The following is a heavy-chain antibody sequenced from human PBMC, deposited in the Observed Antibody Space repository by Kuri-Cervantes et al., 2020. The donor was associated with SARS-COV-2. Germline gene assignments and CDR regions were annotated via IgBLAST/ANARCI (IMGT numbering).Heavy chain of an antibody. CDR2: ISGSGGST. V-gene: IGHV3-23*01. J-gene: IGHJ3*02. CDR1: GFTFSSYA. Sequence: GESLKISCAASGFTFSSYAMSWVRQAPGKGLEWASAISGSGGSTYYADSVKGRFTISRDNSKNTLYLQMNSLRAEDTVVYYCAAELADAFDIWGQGTMVTVSS. D-gene: IGHD1-1*01. CDR3: AAELADAFDI.